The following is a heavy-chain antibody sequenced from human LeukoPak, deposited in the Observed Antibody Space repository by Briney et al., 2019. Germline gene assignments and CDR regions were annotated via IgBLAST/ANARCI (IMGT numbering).Heavy chain of an antibody. J-gene: IGHJ4*02. CDR3: ARLTRAFAGY. CDR2: IYYSGST. Sequence: SETLSLTCTVSGGSISSSSYYWGWIRQPPGKGLEWIGSIYYSGSTYYNPSLKSRVTISVDTSKNQFSLKLSSVTAAGTAVYYCARLTRAFAGYWGQGTLVTVSS. D-gene: IGHD3-16*01. V-gene: IGHV4-39*01. CDR1: GGSISSSSYY.